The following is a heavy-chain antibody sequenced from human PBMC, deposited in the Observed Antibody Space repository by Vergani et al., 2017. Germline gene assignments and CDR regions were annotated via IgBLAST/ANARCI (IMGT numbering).Heavy chain of an antibody. D-gene: IGHD3-22*01. J-gene: IGHJ3*01. CDR1: GGSISSYY. V-gene: IGHV4-4*07. Sequence: QVQLQESGPGLVKPSETLSLTCTVSGGSISSYYWSWIRQPAGKGLEWIGRIYTSGSTNYNPSLKSRVPMSVDTSKNQFSLKLSSVTAADTAVYYCARSYYYDSSGYYLDYWGQGTMVTVSS. CDR3: ARSYYYDSSGYYLDY. CDR2: IYTSGST.